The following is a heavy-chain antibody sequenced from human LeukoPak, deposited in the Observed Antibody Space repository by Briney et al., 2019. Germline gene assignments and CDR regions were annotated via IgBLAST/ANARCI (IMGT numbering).Heavy chain of an antibody. D-gene: IGHD3-10*01. CDR3: AKASLVRGVNPDY. V-gene: IGHV3-23*01. CDR1: GFTFSTYS. Sequence: GGSLRLSCVDSGFTFSTYSMSWVRQAPGKGLEWVSAISGSGGSTYYADSVKGRFTISRDNSKNTLYLQMNSLRAEDTAVYYCAKASLVRGVNPDYWGQGTLVTVSS. CDR2: ISGSGGST. J-gene: IGHJ4*02.